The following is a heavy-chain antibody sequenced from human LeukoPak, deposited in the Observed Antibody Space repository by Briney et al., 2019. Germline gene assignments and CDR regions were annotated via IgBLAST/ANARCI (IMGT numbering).Heavy chain of an antibody. CDR1: GGTFSSYA. J-gene: IGHJ6*02. V-gene: IGHV1-69*01. D-gene: IGHD2/OR15-2a*01. Sequence: SVKVSCKASGGTFSSYAISWVRQAPGQGLEWMGGIIPIFGTANYAQKFQGRVTITADESTSTAYMELSSLRSEDTAAYYCARAEYPGYYYYGMDVWGQGTTVTVSS. CDR2: IIPIFGTA. CDR3: ARAEYPGYYYYGMDV.